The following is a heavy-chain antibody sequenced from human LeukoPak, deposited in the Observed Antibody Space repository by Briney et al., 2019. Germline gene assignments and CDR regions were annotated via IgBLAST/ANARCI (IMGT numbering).Heavy chain of an antibody. CDR2: INPNSGGT. V-gene: IGHV1-2*02. CDR1: GYTFTGYY. Sequence: ASVKVSCKASGYTFTGYYMHWVRQAPGQGLEWMGWINPNSGGTNYAQNFQGRVTMTRDTSTNTAYMELSRLRSDDTAMYYCARISSLVVATAQRSWYDPWGQGTLVTVSS. CDR3: ARISSLVVATAQRSWYDP. J-gene: IGHJ5*02. D-gene: IGHD2-21*02.